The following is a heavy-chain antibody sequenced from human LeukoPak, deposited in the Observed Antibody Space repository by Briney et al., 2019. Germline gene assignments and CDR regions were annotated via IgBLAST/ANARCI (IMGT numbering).Heavy chain of an antibody. D-gene: IGHD5-12*01. CDR3: AKDRYSGYDFEMVPNWFDP. Sequence: PGGSLRLSCAASGFTFSSYGMSWVRQAPGKGLEWVSAISGSGGSTYYADSVKGRFTISRDNSKNTLYLQMNSLRAEDTAVYYCAKDRYSGYDFEMVPNWFDPWGQGTLVTVSS. CDR2: ISGSGGST. CDR1: GFTFSSYG. V-gene: IGHV3-23*01. J-gene: IGHJ5*02.